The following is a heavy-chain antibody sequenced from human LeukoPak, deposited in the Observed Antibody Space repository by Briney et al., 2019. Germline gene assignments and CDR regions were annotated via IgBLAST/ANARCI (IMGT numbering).Heavy chain of an antibody. CDR2: IFYSGRT. J-gene: IGHJ4*02. Sequence: IPSETLSLTCTVSGGSISGSNYYWGWIRQPPGMGLEWIGSIFYSGRTYFNPSLKSRVTISVDTSKNQFSLRLSSVTAADTAVYYCARHEEEDGYNAKTLDYWGQGALVTVSS. D-gene: IGHD5-24*01. CDR3: ARHEEEDGYNAKTLDY. CDR1: GGSISGSNYY. V-gene: IGHV4-39*01.